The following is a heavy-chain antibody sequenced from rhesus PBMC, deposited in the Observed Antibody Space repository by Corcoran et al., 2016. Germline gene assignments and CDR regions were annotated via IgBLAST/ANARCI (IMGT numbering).Heavy chain of an antibody. V-gene: IGHV4-106*01. D-gene: IGHD3-16*01. J-gene: IGHJ6*01. CDR1: GGPISDEYS. CDR2: IYGMSGST. CDR3: ARQGSYYYYGLDS. Sequence: QVPLQESGQGRVKPSETLSLTCAVSGGPISDEYSWSWLRPPPGKGLEWIGYIYGMSGSTNYNPSLKNRVTISIDAAKNQFYLKLSSVTAADTAVYYCARQGSYYYYGLDSWGQGVVVTVAS.